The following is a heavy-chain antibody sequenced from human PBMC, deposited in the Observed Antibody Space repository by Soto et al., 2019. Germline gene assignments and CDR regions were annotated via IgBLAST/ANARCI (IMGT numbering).Heavy chain of an antibody. D-gene: IGHD7-27*01. J-gene: IGHJ5*02. CDR3: AGGPTWGLSGFDP. Sequence: QVQLVQSGAEVKKPGSSVKVSCKSPGGAFSRYAINWVRQAPGQGLEWMGGVIPMFGTSNYAQKFQDRVTIPADEPRTTAYMELSSLSSEHTAVYFCAGGPTWGLSGFDPGGRGTLVTVSP. CDR2: VIPMFGTS. V-gene: IGHV1-69*12. CDR1: GGAFSRYA.